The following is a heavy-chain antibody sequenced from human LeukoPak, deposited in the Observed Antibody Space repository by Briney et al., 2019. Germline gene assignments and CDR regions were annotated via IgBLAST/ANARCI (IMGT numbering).Heavy chain of an antibody. CDR1: VYTFSVYA. CDR2: ICLDGGGT. J-gene: IGHJ6*03. CDR3: AKDGGYDDNDYHMNV. D-gene: IGHD5-12*01. V-gene: IGHV3-43D*04. Sequence: VGALRLSCVPPVYTFSVYAMYWVRQGLGESLEWVSLICLDGGGTYYADSVKGRFTISRDNSKNSLYLQMNSLRAEDTALYYCAKDGGYDDNDYHMNVWGKGTTVTVSS.